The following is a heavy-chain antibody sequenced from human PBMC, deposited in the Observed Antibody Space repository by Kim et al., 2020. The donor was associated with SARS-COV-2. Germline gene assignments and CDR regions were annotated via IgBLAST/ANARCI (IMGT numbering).Heavy chain of an antibody. CDR2: IYYSGST. CDR1: GGSISSSSYY. J-gene: IGHJ4*02. Sequence: SETLSLTCTVSGGSISSSSYYWGWIRQPPGKGLEWIGSIYYSGSTYYNPSLKSRVTISVDTSKNQFSLKLSSVTAADTAVYYCAARESWQLVLYYWGQGTLVTVSS. D-gene: IGHD6-6*01. V-gene: IGHV4-39*07. CDR3: AARESWQLVLYY.